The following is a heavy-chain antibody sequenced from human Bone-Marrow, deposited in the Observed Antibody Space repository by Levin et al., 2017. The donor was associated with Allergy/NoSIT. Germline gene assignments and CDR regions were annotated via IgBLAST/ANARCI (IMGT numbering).Heavy chain of an antibody. CDR1: GFSLSTSGVG. D-gene: IGHD3-22*01. CDR2: IYWDDDK. CDR3: ALLQPDPSYYYDSSGYDPFDY. J-gene: IGHJ4*02. V-gene: IGHV2-5*02. Sequence: SGPTLVKPTQTLTLTCTFSGFSLSTSGVGVGWIRQPPGKALEWLALIYWDDDKRYSPSLKSRLTITKDTSKNQVVLTMTNMDPVDTATYYCALLQPDPSYYYDSSGYDPFDYWGQGTLVTVSS.